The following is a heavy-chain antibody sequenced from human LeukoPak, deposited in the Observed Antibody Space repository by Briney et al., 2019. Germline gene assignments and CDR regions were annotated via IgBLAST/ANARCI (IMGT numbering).Heavy chain of an antibody. CDR1: GYTFTSYG. V-gene: IGHV1-18*01. J-gene: IGHJ6*03. CDR2: ISTYHGNT. CDR3: ARGDYMDV. Sequence: GSVKVSCKSSGYTFTSYGITWVRQAPGQGLEWMGWISTYHGNTNYAQKLQGRVTMTTDTSTSTAYMELRSLRSDDTAVYYCARGDYMDVWGKGTTVTVSS.